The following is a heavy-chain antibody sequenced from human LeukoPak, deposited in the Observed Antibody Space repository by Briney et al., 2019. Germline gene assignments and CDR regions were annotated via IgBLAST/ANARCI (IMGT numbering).Heavy chain of an antibody. CDR2: IYSGGST. V-gene: IGHV3-53*01. CDR3: ARDTPTYYYDSSGYT. CDR1: GFTVSSNY. D-gene: IGHD3-22*01. Sequence: GGSLRLSCAASGFTVSSNYMSWVRQAPGKGLEWVSVIYSGGSTYYADSVKGRFTISRDNSKNTLYHQMNSLRAEDTAVYYCARDTPTYYYDSSGYTWGQGTLVTVSS. J-gene: IGHJ5*02.